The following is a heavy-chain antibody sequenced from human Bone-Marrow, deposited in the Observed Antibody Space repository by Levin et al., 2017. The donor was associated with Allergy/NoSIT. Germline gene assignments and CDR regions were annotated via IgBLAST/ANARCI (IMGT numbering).Heavy chain of an antibody. J-gene: IGHJ6*02. D-gene: IGHD1/OR15-1a*01. CDR2: ITTASNYK. CDR1: GFDFHIYI. CDR3: ARSHPLTGTTHFSYQDGMDV. V-gene: IGHV3-21*01. Sequence: GGSLRLSCEASGFDFHIYIMNWVRQAPGKGLEWLSSITTASNYKYYADSVRGRFVISRDNGRNSLYLQMNSLRAEDTAVYYCARSHPLTGTTHFSYQDGMDVWGPGTTVTVSS.